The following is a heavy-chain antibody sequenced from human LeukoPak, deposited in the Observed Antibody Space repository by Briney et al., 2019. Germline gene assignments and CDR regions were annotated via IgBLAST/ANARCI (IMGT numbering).Heavy chain of an antibody. CDR2: INPNSGGT. V-gene: IGHV1-2*06. CDR1: GYTFTGYY. J-gene: IGHJ4*02. D-gene: IGHD6-19*01. Sequence: ASVKVSCKASGYTFTGYYMHWVRQAPGQGLEWMGRINPNSGGTNYAQKFQGRVTMTRDTSISTAYMELCRLRSEDTAVYYCARSAVAGTLRYFDYWGQGTLVTVSS. CDR3: ARSAVAGTLRYFDY.